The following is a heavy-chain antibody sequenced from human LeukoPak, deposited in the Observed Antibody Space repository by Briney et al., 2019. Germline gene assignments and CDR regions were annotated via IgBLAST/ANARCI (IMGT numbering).Heavy chain of an antibody. CDR3: VRSPIVVVPAATPDY. D-gene: IGHD2-2*01. Sequence: GGSLRLSCAASGFTFSSYSMNWVRQAPGKGLEWVSSISSSSSYIYYADSVKGRFTISRDNAKNSLYLQMNSLRAEDTAVYYCVRSPIVVVPAATPDYWGQGTLVTVSS. CDR2: ISSSSSYI. CDR1: GFTFSSYS. V-gene: IGHV3-21*01. J-gene: IGHJ4*02.